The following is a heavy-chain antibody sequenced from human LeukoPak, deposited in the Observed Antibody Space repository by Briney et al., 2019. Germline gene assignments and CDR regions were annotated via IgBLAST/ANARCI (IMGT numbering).Heavy chain of an antibody. V-gene: IGHV1-18*01. Sequence: ASVKVSCKASGYTFNSYAFSWVRQAPGQGLEWVGWISSYNGNTNYAQKLQGRVTMTTDTSTSTAYMELRSLRSDDTAVYYCARRVREYYYDSSGYYDVWGKGTTVTVSS. CDR1: GYTFNSYA. J-gene: IGHJ6*04. D-gene: IGHD3-22*01. CDR2: ISSYNGNT. CDR3: ARRVREYYYDSSGYYDV.